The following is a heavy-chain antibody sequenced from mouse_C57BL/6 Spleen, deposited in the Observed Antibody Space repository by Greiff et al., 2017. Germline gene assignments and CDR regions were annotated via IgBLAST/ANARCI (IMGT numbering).Heavy chain of an antibody. CDR1: GFSLTSYG. V-gene: IGHV2-2*01. CDR3: ARKSYSNDGYFDV. Sequence: VKVEESGPGLVQPSQSLSITCTVSGFSLTSYGVHWVRQSPGKGLEWLGVIWSGGSTDYNAAFISRLSISKDNSKSQVFFKMNSLQADDTAIYYCARKSYSNDGYFDVWGTGTTVTVSS. CDR2: IWSGGST. J-gene: IGHJ1*03. D-gene: IGHD2-12*01.